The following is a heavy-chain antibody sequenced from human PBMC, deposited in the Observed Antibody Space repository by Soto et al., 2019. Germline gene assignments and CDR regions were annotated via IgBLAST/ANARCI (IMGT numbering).Heavy chain of an antibody. V-gene: IGHV4-39*01. J-gene: IGHJ6*02. CDR3: ARLRNYGSGSRYYYYYYGMDV. Sequence: PSETLSLTCTVSGGSISSSSYYWGWIRQPPGKGLEWIGSIYYSGSTYYNPSLKSRVTISVDTSKNQFSLKLSSVTAADTAVYYCARLRNYGSGSRYYYYYYGMDVWGQGTTVTVSS. D-gene: IGHD3-10*01. CDR1: GGSISSSSYY. CDR2: IYYSGST.